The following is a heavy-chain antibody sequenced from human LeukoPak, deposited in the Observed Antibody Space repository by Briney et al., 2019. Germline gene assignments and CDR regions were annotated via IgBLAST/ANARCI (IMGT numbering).Heavy chain of an antibody. CDR1: GGSFSGYY. D-gene: IGHD3-10*01. V-gene: IGHV4-34*01. Sequence: PSETLSLTCAVYGGSFSGYYWSWIRQPPGKGLEWIGEINHSGSTNYNPSHKSRVTISVDTSKNQFSLKLSSVTAADTAVYYCARGQAYYYGSGSYFNWFDPWGQGTLVTVSS. CDR3: ARGQAYYYGSGSYFNWFDP. J-gene: IGHJ5*02. CDR2: INHSGST.